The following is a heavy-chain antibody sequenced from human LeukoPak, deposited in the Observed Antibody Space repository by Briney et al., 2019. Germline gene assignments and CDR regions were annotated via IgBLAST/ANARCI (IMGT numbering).Heavy chain of an antibody. CDR3: TTASKRQHFDY. CDR1: GFTFNNAW. J-gene: IGHJ4*02. CDR2: IKSKTDDATT. Sequence: PGGSLRLSCAASGFTFNNAWMTWVRQAPGKGLEWVGRIKSKTDDATTDFAAPMKGRFTISRDDSRNTVYLQMNSLKTEDTAVYYCTTASKRQHFDYWGQGTLVTVSS. V-gene: IGHV3-15*01.